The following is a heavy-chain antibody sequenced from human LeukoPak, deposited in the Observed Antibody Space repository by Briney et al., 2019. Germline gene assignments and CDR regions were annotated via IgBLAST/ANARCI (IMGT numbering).Heavy chain of an antibody. D-gene: IGHD5-12*01. Sequence: SVKVSCKASGGTFSSYAISWVRQAPGQGLEWMGGIIPIFGTANYAQKFQGRVTITADESTSTAYMELSSLRSEDTAVYYCARVLIPGSRLRFEDYWGQGTLVTVSS. J-gene: IGHJ4*02. V-gene: IGHV1-69*13. CDR3: ARVLIPGSRLRFEDY. CDR1: GGTFSSYA. CDR2: IIPIFGTA.